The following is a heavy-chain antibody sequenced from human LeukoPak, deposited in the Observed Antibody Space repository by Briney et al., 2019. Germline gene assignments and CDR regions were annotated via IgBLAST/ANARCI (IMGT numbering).Heavy chain of an antibody. D-gene: IGHD6-19*01. CDR1: GYTFTDYN. V-gene: IGHV1-2*02. J-gene: IGHJ4*02. Sequence: ASVKVSCKASGYTFTDYNLHWVRQAPGQGLEWMGWINPNGGVTTYAQKFHSRVTLTRDTSISTAYMELTSLTSDDTAVYFCARVLRSGWYFESGYWGQGTLVTVSS. CDR2: INPNGGVT. CDR3: ARVLRSGWYFESGY.